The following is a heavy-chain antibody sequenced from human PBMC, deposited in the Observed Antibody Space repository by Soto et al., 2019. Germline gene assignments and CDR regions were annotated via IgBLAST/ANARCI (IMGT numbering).Heavy chain of an antibody. CDR3: ARVPSYSTLDY. Sequence: ASVKVSCKASGYTFTSYGVSWVRQAPGQGLEWMGWISAYNGDTKYSQKFQGRISLTTDTYTRTAYMELRGLRSDDTAVYYCARVPSYSTLDYWGQGTLVTVSS. CDR2: ISAYNGDT. CDR1: GYTFTSYG. J-gene: IGHJ4*02. D-gene: IGHD2-21*01. V-gene: IGHV1-18*04.